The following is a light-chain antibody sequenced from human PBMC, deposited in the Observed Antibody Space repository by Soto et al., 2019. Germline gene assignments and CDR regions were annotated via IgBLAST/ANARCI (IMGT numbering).Light chain of an antibody. CDR2: LGS. Sequence: DIVMTQFPLSLPVTPGEPASISCTSSQSLLNSNGNNYLDWYLQKPGQSPQLLIHLGSKRASGVPDRVSASGSGTNFTLKISRVEAEDVGVYYCMQALRNPWTFGQGTKVEIK. CDR3: MQALRNPWT. V-gene: IGKV2-28*01. J-gene: IGKJ1*01. CDR1: QSLLNSNGNNY.